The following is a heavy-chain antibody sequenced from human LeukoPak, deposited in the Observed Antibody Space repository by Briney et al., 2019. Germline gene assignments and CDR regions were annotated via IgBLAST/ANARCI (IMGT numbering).Heavy chain of an antibody. D-gene: IGHD2-15*01. CDR1: GYTFTSYD. V-gene: IGHV1-8*01. J-gene: IGHJ5*02. CDR2: MNPNSGNT. Sequence: ASVTVSFKASGYTFTSYDINWVRQASGQGGEWRGWMNPNSGNTASAQKFQGRVTLTRNTSISTAYMGLTGLRSEDTAMYFCARKGLLGSGKPWFDPWGQGTLVTVSS. CDR3: ARKGLLGSGKPWFDP.